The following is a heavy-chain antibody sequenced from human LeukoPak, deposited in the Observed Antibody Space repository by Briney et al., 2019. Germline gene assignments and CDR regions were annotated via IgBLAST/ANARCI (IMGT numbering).Heavy chain of an antibody. V-gene: IGHV4-59*08. CDR1: GASISSYY. CDR2: IYYSGST. J-gene: IGHJ3*02. D-gene: IGHD6-13*01. CDR3: ARHEPSIAAAGTECDAFDI. Sequence: PSETLSLTCTVSGASISSYYWSWIRQPPGKGLEWIGYIYYSGSTNYNPSLKSRVTISVDTSKNQFSLKLSSVTAADTAVYYCARHEPSIAAAGTECDAFDIWGQGTMVTVSS.